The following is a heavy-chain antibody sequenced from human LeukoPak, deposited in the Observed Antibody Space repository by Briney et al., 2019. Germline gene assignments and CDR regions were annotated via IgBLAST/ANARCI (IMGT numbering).Heavy chain of an antibody. CDR2: IYYSGST. D-gene: IGHD3-22*01. Sequence: PSETLSLTCGVRGVSFSGNYWSWIRQPPGKGLEWIGSIYYSGSTYYNPSLKSRVTISVDTSKNQFSLKLSSVTAADTAVYYCASPNYYDSSGYYAWGQGTLVTVSS. CDR3: ASPNYYDSSGYYA. J-gene: IGHJ5*02. V-gene: IGHV4-34*01. CDR1: GVSFSGNY.